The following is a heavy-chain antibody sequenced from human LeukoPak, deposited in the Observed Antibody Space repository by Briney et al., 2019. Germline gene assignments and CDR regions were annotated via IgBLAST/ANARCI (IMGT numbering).Heavy chain of an antibody. Sequence: GGSLRLSCAASGFTFSSYSMNWVRQAPGKGLEWVSYISSSSSTIYYAYSVKGRFTISRDNAKNSLYLQTNSLRAEDTAVYYCARGNGYNLDAFDIWGQGTMVTVSS. CDR3: ARGNGYNLDAFDI. J-gene: IGHJ3*02. CDR2: ISSSSSTI. CDR1: GFTFSSYS. V-gene: IGHV3-48*01. D-gene: IGHD5-24*01.